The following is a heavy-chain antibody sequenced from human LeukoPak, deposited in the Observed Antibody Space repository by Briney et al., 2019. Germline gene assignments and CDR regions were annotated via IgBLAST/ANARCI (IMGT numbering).Heavy chain of an antibody. J-gene: IGHJ6*02. V-gene: IGHV1-2*02. CDR3: ARGAGIVVVPAAMHRYYYYGMDV. CDR2: INPNSGGT. CDR1: GYTFTGYY. D-gene: IGHD2-2*01. Sequence: GASVKVSCKASGYTFTGYYMHWVRQAPGQGLEWMGWINPNSGGTNYAQKFQGRVTMTRDTSISTAYMELSRLRSDDTAVYYCARGAGIVVVPAAMHRYYYYGMDVWGQGTTVTVSS.